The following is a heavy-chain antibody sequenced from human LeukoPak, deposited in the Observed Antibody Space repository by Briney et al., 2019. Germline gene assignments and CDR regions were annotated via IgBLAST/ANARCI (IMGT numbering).Heavy chain of an antibody. V-gene: IGHV4-59*08. CDR3: ARLPGELLRTYYYYYMDV. D-gene: IGHD1-26*01. Sequence: SETLSLTCTVSGGSISSYYWSWIRQPPGKGLEWIGYIYYSGSTNYNPSLKSRVTISVDTSRNQFSLKLSSVTAADTAVYYCARLPGELLRTYYYYYMDVWGKGTTVTVSS. CDR1: GGSISSYY. J-gene: IGHJ6*03. CDR2: IYYSGST.